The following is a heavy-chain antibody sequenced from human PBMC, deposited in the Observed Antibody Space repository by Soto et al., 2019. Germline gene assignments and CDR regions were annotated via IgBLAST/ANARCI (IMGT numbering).Heavy chain of an antibody. D-gene: IGHD4-4*01. V-gene: IGHV1-69*12. Sequence: QVQLVQSGAEVKKPGSSVKVSCKASGGTFSSYAISWVRQAPGQGLEWMGGIIPIFGTANYAQKFQGRVTLTANEATSTAYMELSSMRSEDTAVYYCARDQDVSNYHGMDVWGQGTTVTVSS. CDR3: ARDQDVSNYHGMDV. J-gene: IGHJ6*02. CDR1: GGTFSSYA. CDR2: IIPIFGTA.